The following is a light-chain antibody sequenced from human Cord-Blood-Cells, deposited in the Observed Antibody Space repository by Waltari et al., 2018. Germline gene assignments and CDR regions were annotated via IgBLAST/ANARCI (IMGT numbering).Light chain of an antibody. CDR1: QDISNY. CDR2: DAS. J-gene: IGKJ5*01. V-gene: IGKV1-33*01. Sequence: DIQMTQSPSSLSASVGDRVTITCQASQDISNYLNCYQQKPGNAPKLLIYDASNLETGVPSRFSGSGSGTDFTFTISSLQPEDIATYYCQQYDNLPITFGQGTRLEIK. CDR3: QQYDNLPIT.